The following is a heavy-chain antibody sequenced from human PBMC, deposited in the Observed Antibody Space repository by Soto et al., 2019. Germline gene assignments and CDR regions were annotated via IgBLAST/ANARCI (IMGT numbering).Heavy chain of an antibody. CDR2: IYSSGET. Sequence: QVQLQESGPGLVRPSETLSLTCTVSSDSIGGLYWTWIRQPAGKGLEWIGRIYSSGETNYNPSLTGRVIMSLDTSKNQFSLNLTSVTAADTAVYYCARASQCKSYFDCFAWLDYWGQGTLVTVSS. CDR3: ARASQCKSYFDCFAWLDY. CDR1: SDSIGGLY. J-gene: IGHJ4*02. D-gene: IGHD3-9*01. V-gene: IGHV4-4*07.